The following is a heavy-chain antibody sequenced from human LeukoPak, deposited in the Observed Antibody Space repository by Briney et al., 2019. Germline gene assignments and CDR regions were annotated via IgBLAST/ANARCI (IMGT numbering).Heavy chain of an antibody. D-gene: IGHD4-11*01. J-gene: IGHJ4*02. Sequence: GESLKISCTASGFTVSSNYMVWVRRAPGKGLEWVSIIYSAGSTYYADSVKGRFTISRDNSKNTLYLQMNRLRVEDAAVYYCASSDDYNTYWYYLNFWGQGTLVTVSS. CDR1: GFTVSSNY. V-gene: IGHV3-53*01. CDR2: IYSAGST. CDR3: ASSDDYNTYWYYLNF.